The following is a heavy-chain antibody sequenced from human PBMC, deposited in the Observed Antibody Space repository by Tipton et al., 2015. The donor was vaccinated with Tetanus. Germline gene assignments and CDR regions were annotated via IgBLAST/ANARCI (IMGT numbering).Heavy chain of an antibody. D-gene: IGHD3-16*02. J-gene: IGHJ4*02. Sequence: TLSLTCTVSGGSISSGGYYWSWIRQHPGKGLEWIGYIYYSGSTYYNPSLKSRVTISVDTSKNQFSLKLSSVTAADTAVYYCARGSGELSFALAGFDYWGQGTLVTVSS. CDR3: ARGSGELSFALAGFDY. CDR2: IYYSGST. CDR1: GGSISSGGYY. V-gene: IGHV4-31*03.